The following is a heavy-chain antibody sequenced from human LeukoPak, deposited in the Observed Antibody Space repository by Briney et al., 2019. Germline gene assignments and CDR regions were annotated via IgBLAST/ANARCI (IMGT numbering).Heavy chain of an antibody. Sequence: GASVKVSCKASGYTFTGYYMHWVRQAPGQGLEWMGWINPNSGGTNYAQKFQGRVTMTRDTSISTAYMELSRLRSDDTAVYYCARGEITIFGVVIIRLDYWGQGTLVTVSS. CDR1: GYTFTGYY. V-gene: IGHV1-2*02. CDR3: ARGEITIFGVVIIRLDY. J-gene: IGHJ4*02. D-gene: IGHD3-3*01. CDR2: INPNSGGT.